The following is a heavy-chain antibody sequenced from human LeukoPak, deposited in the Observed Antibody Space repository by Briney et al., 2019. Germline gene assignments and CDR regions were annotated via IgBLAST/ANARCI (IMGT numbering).Heavy chain of an antibody. Sequence: PGGSLRLSCAASGFTFSSYAMSWVRQAPGKGLEWVSAISGSSGSTYYADSVKGRFTISRDNSKNTLYLQMNSLRAEDTAVYYCAREVYCSSTSCYTGYFQHWGQGTLVTVSS. CDR1: GFTFSSYA. V-gene: IGHV3-23*01. D-gene: IGHD2-2*02. CDR3: AREVYCSSTSCYTGYFQH. J-gene: IGHJ1*01. CDR2: ISGSSGST.